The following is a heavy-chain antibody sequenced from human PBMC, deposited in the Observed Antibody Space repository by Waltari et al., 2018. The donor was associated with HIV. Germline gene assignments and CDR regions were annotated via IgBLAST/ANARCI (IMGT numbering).Heavy chain of an antibody. CDR2: ISYDANSK. V-gene: IGHV3-30-3*01. D-gene: IGHD3-9*01. CDR1: GFIFSSYT. CDR3: ARETPLYFDNNAYWGY. J-gene: IGHJ4*02. Sequence: QVQLVESGGGMVQPGKSLRLSCAASGFIFSSYTLHWVRQAPGRGLECVAVISYDANSKYYIGSVNGRFTISRDSSKNTVYLQMNGLRAEDTAVYYCARETPLYFDNNAYWGYWGRGTLVTVSS.